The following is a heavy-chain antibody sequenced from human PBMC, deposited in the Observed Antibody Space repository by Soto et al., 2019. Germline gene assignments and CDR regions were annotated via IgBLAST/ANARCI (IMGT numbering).Heavy chain of an antibody. Sequence: SETLSLTCAVSGYSISSGYYWGWIRQPPRKGLEWIGSIYHSGSTYYNPSLKSRVTISVDTSKNQFSLKLSSVTAADTAVYYCAREGVVVVPAAIYWFDPWGQGTLVTVSS. CDR1: GYSISSGYY. J-gene: IGHJ5*02. V-gene: IGHV4-38-2*02. CDR2: IYHSGST. CDR3: AREGVVVVPAAIYWFDP. D-gene: IGHD2-2*02.